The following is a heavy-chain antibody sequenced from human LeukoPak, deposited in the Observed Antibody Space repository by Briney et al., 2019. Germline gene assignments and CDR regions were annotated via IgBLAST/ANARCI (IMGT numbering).Heavy chain of an antibody. CDR2: IDPSDSYT. D-gene: IGHD2-15*01. CDR3: VRQNTGYCSGGSCYDSNWFDP. CDR1: GYSFTSYW. Sequence: GESLKISFKGSGYSFTSYWISWVRQMPGKGLEWMGRIDPSDSYTNYSPSFQGHVTISVDKSISTAYLQWSSLKASDTAMYYCVRQNTGYCSGGSCYDSNWFDPWGQGTLVTVSS. V-gene: IGHV5-10-1*01. J-gene: IGHJ5*02.